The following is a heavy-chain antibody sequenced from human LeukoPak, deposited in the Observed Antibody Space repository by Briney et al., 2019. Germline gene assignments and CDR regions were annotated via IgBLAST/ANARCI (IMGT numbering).Heavy chain of an antibody. CDR2: IIRILGIA. D-gene: IGHD3-10*01. CDR3: ASIEESSGSYYNSYWFDP. V-gene: IGHV1-69*10. J-gene: IGHJ5*02. CDR1: GGTFSSYA. Sequence: ASVKVSCKASGGTFSSYAISWVRQAPGQGLEWMGGIIRILGIANYAQKFQGRATITADKSTSTAYMELSSLRSEDTAVYYCASIEESSGSYYNSYWFDPWGQGTLVTVSS.